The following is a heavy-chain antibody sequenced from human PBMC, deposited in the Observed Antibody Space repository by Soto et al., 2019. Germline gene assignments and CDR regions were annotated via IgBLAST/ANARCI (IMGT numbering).Heavy chain of an antibody. V-gene: IGHV1-69*02. CDR3: ARLGRSSSYYYYMDV. CDR1: GGTFSSYT. CDR2: IIPILGIA. D-gene: IGHD2-15*01. Sequence: VASVKVSCKASGGTFSSYTISWVRQAPGQGLEWMGRIIPILGIANYAQKFQGRVTITADESTSTAYMELSSLRSEDTAVYYCARLGRSSSYYYYMDVWGKGTTVTVSS. J-gene: IGHJ6*03.